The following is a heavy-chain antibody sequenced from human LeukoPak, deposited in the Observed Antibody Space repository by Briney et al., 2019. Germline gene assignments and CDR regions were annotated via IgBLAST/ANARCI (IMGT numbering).Heavy chain of an antibody. V-gene: IGHV3-33*01. Sequence: PGRSLRLSCAASGFTFSSYGMHWVRQAPSKGLEWVAVIWYDGSNKYYADSVKGRFTISRDNSKNTLYLQMNSLRAGDTAVYYCAREGGSSWYLDYWGQGTLVTVSS. J-gene: IGHJ4*02. CDR1: GFTFSSYG. CDR2: IWYDGSNK. CDR3: AREGGSSWYLDY. D-gene: IGHD6-13*01.